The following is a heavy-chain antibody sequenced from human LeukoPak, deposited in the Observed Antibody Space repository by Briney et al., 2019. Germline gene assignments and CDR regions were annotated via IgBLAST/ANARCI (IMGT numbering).Heavy chain of an antibody. CDR3: ARELWFVNAPGSWFDP. Sequence: SQTLSLTCAVSGDSISSGDYSWSWIRQPSGRGLEWIGYIFHSGSSYYNPSLKSRVTISVDKSKNQFSLRLTSVTAADTAVYYCARELWFVNAPGSWFDPWGQGTLVTVSS. CDR2: IFHSGSS. D-gene: IGHD3-10*01. J-gene: IGHJ5*02. CDR1: GDSISSGDYS. V-gene: IGHV4-30-2*01.